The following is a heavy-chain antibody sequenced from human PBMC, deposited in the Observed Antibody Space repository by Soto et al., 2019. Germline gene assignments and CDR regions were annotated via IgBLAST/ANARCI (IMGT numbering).Heavy chain of an antibody. CDR1: GFTFSSHW. D-gene: IGHD2-2*01. CDR2: ISGDGRTT. V-gene: IGHV3-74*01. J-gene: IGHJ4*02. Sequence: GSLRLSCAASGFTFSSHWMNWVRQGPGKGLVWVSRISGDGRTTSHADSVKGRFTISRDNAKNTLYLQMNSLRVEDTAVYYCARGVPNCSSSSCCFDFWGQGILVTVSS. CDR3: ARGVPNCSSSSCCFDF.